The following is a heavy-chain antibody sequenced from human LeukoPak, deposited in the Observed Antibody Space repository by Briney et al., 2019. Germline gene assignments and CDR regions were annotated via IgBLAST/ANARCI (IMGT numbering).Heavy chain of an antibody. V-gene: IGHV4-61*02. CDR3: ARVGRYFDWLLYSYYYYYMDV. D-gene: IGHD3-9*01. J-gene: IGHJ6*03. CDR2: IYTSGST. CDR1: GGSISSGSYY. Sequence: PSQTLSLTCTVSGGSISSGSYYWSWIRQPAGKGLEWIGRIYTSGSTNYNPSLKSRVTISVDTSKNQFSLKLSSVTAADTAVYYCARVGRYFDWLLYSYYYYYMDVWGKGTTVTVSS.